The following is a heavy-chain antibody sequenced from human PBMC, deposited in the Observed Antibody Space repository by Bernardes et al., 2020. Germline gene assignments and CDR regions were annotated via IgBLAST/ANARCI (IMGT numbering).Heavy chain of an antibody. CDR3: AGVWCRTTSCFWPSDFGH. V-gene: IGHV4-39*01. D-gene: IGHD2-8*01. J-gene: IGHJ4*02. CDR1: GVSISSESYY. Sequence: SETLSLTCTVSGVSISSESYYWGWLRHSPGKGLEWVGTVFYTGSTYFHPSLGGRLTLSVDASKNQFSLKLTSVTTADTADCYCAGVWCRTTSCFWPSDFGHWGQGIQVPFS. CDR2: VFYTGST.